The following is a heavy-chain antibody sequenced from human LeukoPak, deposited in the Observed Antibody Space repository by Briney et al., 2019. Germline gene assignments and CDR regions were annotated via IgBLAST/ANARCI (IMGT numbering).Heavy chain of an antibody. CDR1: GFTFDDYA. CDR2: ISWNSGSI. D-gene: IGHD3-10*01. V-gene: IGHV3-9*01. Sequence: QPGRSLRLSCAASGFTFDDYAMHWVRQAPGKGLEWVSGISWNSGSIGYADSVKGRFTISRDNAKNSLYLQMNSLRAEDTALYYCAKDISRWVGELPMFSAGMDVWGQGTTVTVSS. J-gene: IGHJ6*02. CDR3: AKDISRWVGELPMFSAGMDV.